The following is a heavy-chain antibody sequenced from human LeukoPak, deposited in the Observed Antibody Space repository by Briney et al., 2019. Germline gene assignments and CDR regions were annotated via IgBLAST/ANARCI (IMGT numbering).Heavy chain of an antibody. Sequence: SLKFPFKVSGFTFTTSALQWGGQSRGKGLDGLGWIVLGSVITNNARTFQERFTTTRDMYKSTAYMDLRSMRLEATAVYYCAADWSGSGRRWFDGWGQGTLVTVSS. CDR2: IVLGSVIT. J-gene: IGHJ5*02. V-gene: IGHV1-58*01. D-gene: IGHD3-10*01. CDR1: GFTFTTSA. CDR3: AADWSGSGRRWFDG.